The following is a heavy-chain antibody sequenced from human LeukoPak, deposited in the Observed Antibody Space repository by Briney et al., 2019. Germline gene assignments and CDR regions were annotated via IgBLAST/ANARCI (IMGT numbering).Heavy chain of an antibody. Sequence: ASVKVSCKASGYTFTSYDINWVRQATGQGLEWMGWMNPNSGNTGYAQKFQGRVTMTRNTSISTAYMELSSLRSEDTAVYYCAGGVTYCSTTRCYGVDYWGQGTLVTVSS. CDR3: AGGVTYCSTTRCYGVDY. D-gene: IGHD2-2*01. J-gene: IGHJ4*02. V-gene: IGHV1-8*01. CDR2: MNPNSGNT. CDR1: GYTFTSYD.